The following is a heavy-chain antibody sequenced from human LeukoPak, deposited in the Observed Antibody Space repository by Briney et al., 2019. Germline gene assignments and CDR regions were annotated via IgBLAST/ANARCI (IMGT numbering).Heavy chain of an antibody. V-gene: IGHV4-34*01. Sequence: SGTLSLTCAVYGGSFSGYYWSWIRQPPGKGLEWIGEINHSGSTNYNPSLKSRVTISVDTSKNQFSLKLSSVTAADTAVYYCARGSGYPLDYFDYWGQGTLVTVSS. CDR3: ARGSGYPLDYFDY. CDR1: GGSFSGYY. D-gene: IGHD3-22*01. J-gene: IGHJ4*02. CDR2: INHSGST.